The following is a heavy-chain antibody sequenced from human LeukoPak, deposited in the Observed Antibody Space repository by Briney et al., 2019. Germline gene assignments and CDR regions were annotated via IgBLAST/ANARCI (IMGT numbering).Heavy chain of an antibody. CDR2: INWNGGST. J-gene: IGHJ4*02. CDR1: GFTFDDYG. Sequence: GGSLRLSCAASGFTFDDYGMSWVRQAPGKGLEWVSGINWNGGSTGYADSVKGRFTISRDNAKNSLYLQMNSLRAEDTALYYCARGEGYCSGGSCYEDYWGQGTLVTVSS. V-gene: IGHV3-20*04. CDR3: ARGEGYCSGGSCYEDY. D-gene: IGHD2-15*01.